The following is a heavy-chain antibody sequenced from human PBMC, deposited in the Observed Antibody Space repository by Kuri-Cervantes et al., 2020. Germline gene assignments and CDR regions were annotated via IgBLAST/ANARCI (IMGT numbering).Heavy chain of an antibody. D-gene: IGHD1-26*01. CDR2: ISSSSSYI. J-gene: IGHJ4*02. V-gene: IGHV3-21*01. CDR1: GFTFSIYS. Sequence: LSLTCAASGFTFSIYSMNWVRQAPGKGLEWVSSISSSSSYIYYTDSVKGRFTISRANAKNSLYLQMNSLRAEDTAVYYFATHSVGATTSWGYFDYWGQGTLVTVSS. CDR3: ATHSVGATTSWGYFDY.